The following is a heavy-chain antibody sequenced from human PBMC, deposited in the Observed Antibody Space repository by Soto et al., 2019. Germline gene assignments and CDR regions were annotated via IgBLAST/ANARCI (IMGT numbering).Heavy chain of an antibody. CDR1: GFTFDDNA. Sequence: PGGSLRLSCAVSGFTFDDNAMHWVRQAPEKGLEWVSGINWKSDIGYADSVKGRFTISRDNAENSLYLQMNSLRAEDTAVYYCVRDRGGYYMGYYFDYWGQGTLVTVSS. D-gene: IGHD3-10*01. J-gene: IGHJ4*02. CDR3: VRDRGGYYMGYYFDY. CDR2: INWKSDI. V-gene: IGHV3-9*01.